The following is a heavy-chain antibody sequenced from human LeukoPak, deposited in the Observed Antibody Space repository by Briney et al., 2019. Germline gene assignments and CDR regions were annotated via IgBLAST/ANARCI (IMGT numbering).Heavy chain of an antibody. J-gene: IGHJ5*02. Sequence: GGSLRLSCAASGFTFSSYGMHWVRQAPGKGLEWVAVISYDGSDKYYADSVKGRFAISRDNSKNTLYLQMNSLRAEDTAVYFCAKDDYYDSSGDPNWFDPWGQGTLVSVSS. CDR1: GFTFSSYG. CDR2: ISYDGSDK. D-gene: IGHD3-22*01. V-gene: IGHV3-30*18. CDR3: AKDDYYDSSGDPNWFDP.